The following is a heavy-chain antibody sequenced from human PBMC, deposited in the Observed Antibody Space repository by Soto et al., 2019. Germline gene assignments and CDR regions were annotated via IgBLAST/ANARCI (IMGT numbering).Heavy chain of an antibody. V-gene: IGHV3-30*18. CDR3: AKGQKYYGSGSYTSWFDP. Sequence: GGSLRLSCAASGFTFSSYGMHWVRQAPGKGLEWVAVISYDGSNKYYADSVKGRFTISRDNSKNTLYLQMNSLRAEDTAVYYCAKGQKYYGSGSYTSWFDPWTQGTLVTVYS. D-gene: IGHD3-10*01. CDR2: ISYDGSNK. J-gene: IGHJ5*02. CDR1: GFTFSSYG.